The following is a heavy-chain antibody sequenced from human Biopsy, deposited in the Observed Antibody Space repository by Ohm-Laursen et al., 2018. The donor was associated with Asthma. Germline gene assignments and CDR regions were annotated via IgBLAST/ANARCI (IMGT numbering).Heavy chain of an antibody. CDR2: IHNSGNT. D-gene: IGHD5-18*01. CDR1: GGSISSDY. V-gene: IGHV4-59*01. J-gene: IGHJ5*02. CDR3: ARGQGRGIQLWSLDP. Sequence: SETLSLTCTVSGGSISSDYWSWLRQSPGKGLEWIGYIHNSGNTNYNPSLKGRVTISLDTSKNHFSLRLSFVTAVDTAVYFCARGQGRGIQLWSLDPWGQGILVTVSS.